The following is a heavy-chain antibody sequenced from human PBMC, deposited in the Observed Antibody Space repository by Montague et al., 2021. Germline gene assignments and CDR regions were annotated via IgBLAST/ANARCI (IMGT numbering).Heavy chain of an antibody. CDR3: AREVASAAPGAFDI. D-gene: IGHD6-13*01. J-gene: IGHJ3*02. Sequence: SLRLSCAASGFSFSSYCMHWVRQAPGKGLLWVSRITLNGSSTTYADSVKGRFTTSRDNAKATLYLQMNSLRVEDTAVYYCAREVASAAPGAFDIWGQGTMVTVSS. CDR1: GFSFSSYC. CDR2: ITLNGSST. V-gene: IGHV3-74*01.